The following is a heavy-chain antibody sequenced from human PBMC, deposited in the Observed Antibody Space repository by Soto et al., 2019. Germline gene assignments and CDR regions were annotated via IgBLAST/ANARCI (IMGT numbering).Heavy chain of an antibody. CDR3: ARATSGSFEALDT. Sequence: QVQLVESGGGVVQPGRSLRLSCAASGFTFGTYGMHLVRQAPGKGLEWVAGIWYDGSNKYHADSVKGRFTISRDNSKNTVYLQMNSLRAEDTAVYYCARATSGSFEALDTWGQGTMVTVSS. CDR1: GFTFGTYG. CDR2: IWYDGSNK. V-gene: IGHV3-33*01. J-gene: IGHJ3*02. D-gene: IGHD1-26*01.